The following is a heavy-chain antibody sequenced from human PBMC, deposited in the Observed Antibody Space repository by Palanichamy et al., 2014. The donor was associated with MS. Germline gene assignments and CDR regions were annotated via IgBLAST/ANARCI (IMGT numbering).Heavy chain of an antibody. V-gene: IGHV4-59*01. CDR1: GGPIDSYC. J-gene: IGHJ4*02. CDR2: IYNKGST. Sequence: QAQLQESGPGLVKPSETLSLTCNVSGGPIDSYCWSWTRQSPGKGLEWIGYIYNKGSTNHNPSLKSRLTISIDTSKKQFSLKLSSVTAADTAVYFYAGSGDYYRFDYWGQGTLVTVSS. CDR3: AGSGDYYRFDY. D-gene: IGHD3-22*01.